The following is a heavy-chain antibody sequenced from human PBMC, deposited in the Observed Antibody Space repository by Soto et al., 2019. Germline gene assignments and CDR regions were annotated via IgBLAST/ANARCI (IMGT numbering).Heavy chain of an antibody. V-gene: IGHV3-7*01. CDR1: GFPFSNSW. D-gene: IGHD3-22*01. J-gene: IGHJ4*02. Sequence: GGSLSFSCAASGFPFSNSWMNWVRQAPGKGLEWVANIKEDGTAKYYLDSVKGRFTVSRDNVKNSLYLQMNSLRAEDTAMYYCTTDRGYLTFDYWGPGTLVTVSS. CDR2: IKEDGTAK. CDR3: TTDRGYLTFDY.